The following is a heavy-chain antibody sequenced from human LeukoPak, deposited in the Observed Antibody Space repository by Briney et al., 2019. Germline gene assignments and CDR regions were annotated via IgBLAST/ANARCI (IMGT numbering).Heavy chain of an antibody. D-gene: IGHD1-14*01. CDR3: TTADLRNNS. CDR2: IKNKADGGTT. CDR1: GFTFSSYA. Sequence: GGSLRLSCAASGFTFSSYAMHWVRQAPGKGLECVGRIKNKADGGTTDYAAPVKDRFSISRDDSENTLFLRMNGLKTEDTAMYYCTTADLRNNSWGQGTLVTVSS. V-gene: IGHV3-15*01. J-gene: IGHJ4*02.